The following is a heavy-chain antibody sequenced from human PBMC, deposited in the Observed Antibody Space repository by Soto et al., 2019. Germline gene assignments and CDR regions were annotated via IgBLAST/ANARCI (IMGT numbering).Heavy chain of an antibody. V-gene: IGHV4-30-4*01. CDR3: ARVGVLLWFGEPAAYYYYGMDV. Sequence: PSETLSLTCTVSGGSISSGDYYWSWIRQPPGKGLEWIGYIYYSGSTYYNPSLKSRVTISVDTSKNQFSLKLSSVTAADTAVYYCARVGVLLWFGEPAAYYYYGMDVWGQGTTVTVSS. J-gene: IGHJ6*02. D-gene: IGHD3-10*01. CDR2: IYYSGST. CDR1: GGSISSGDYY.